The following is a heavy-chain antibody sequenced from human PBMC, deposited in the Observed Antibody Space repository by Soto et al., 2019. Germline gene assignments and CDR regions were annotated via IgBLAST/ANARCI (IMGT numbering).Heavy chain of an antibody. CDR3: ARGGHVMVVVAAHDY. J-gene: IGHJ4*02. CDR2: INPAGAHT. CDR1: GYSFTSYY. Sequence: QVQLVQSGAEVKKPGASVKVSCRASGYSFTSYYMHWVRQAPGQGLEWMGMINPAGAHTTYAQGLLGRVTMSSDTSTSTFYMELSGLRSEDTALYYCARGGHVMVVVAAHDYWGQGTLVTVSS. D-gene: IGHD2-21*01. V-gene: IGHV1-46*01.